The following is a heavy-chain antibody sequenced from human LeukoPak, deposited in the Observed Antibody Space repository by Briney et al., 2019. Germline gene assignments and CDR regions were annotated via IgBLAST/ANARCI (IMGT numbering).Heavy chain of an antibody. Sequence: SETLSLTCTVSGGSLSLYYWNWIRQPAGKGLEWIGRIFTSGITNHNPSLKSRVTMSVDTSKSQFSLNLSSVTAADTAVYYCTRESSGTYYNPLGYMDVWGKGTTVTVSS. D-gene: IGHD3-10*01. V-gene: IGHV4-4*07. CDR1: GGSLSLYY. CDR3: TRESSGTYYNPLGYMDV. J-gene: IGHJ6*03. CDR2: IFTSGIT.